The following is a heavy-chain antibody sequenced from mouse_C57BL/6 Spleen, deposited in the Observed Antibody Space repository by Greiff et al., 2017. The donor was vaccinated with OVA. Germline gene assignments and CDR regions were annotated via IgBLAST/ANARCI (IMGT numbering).Heavy chain of an antibody. CDR1: GFNIKDDY. CDR3: TYGAWFAY. D-gene: IGHD1-1*02. V-gene: IGHV14-4*01. J-gene: IGHJ3*01. Sequence: VQLQQSGAELVRPGASVKLSCTASGFNIKDDYMHWVKQRPEQGLEWIGWIDPENGDTENASKFQGKATITADTSSNTAYLQLSSLTSEDTAVYYCTYGAWFAYWGQGTLVTVSA. CDR2: IDPENGDT.